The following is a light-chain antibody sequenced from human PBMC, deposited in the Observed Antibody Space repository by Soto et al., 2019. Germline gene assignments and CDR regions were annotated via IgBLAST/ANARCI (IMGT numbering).Light chain of an antibody. J-gene: IGKJ1*01. Sequence: DIQMTQSPSTLSGSVGDRVTITCRASQTISSWLAWYQQKPGKDPKLLIYKASTLKSGVPSRFSGSGSGTEFTLTISSLQPDDFATYYCQQYSSYSWTFGQGTKVDIK. CDR1: QTISSW. CDR3: QQYSSYSWT. V-gene: IGKV1-5*03. CDR2: KAS.